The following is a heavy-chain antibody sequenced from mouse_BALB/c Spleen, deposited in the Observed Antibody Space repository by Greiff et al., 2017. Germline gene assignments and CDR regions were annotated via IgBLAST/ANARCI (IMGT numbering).Heavy chain of an antibody. CDR3: ARGPTVVHYYAMDY. Sequence: QVQLKQSGPELVKPGASVKISCKASGYSFTSYYIHWVKQRPGQGLEWIGWIFPGSGNTKYNEKFKGKATLTADTSSSTAYMQLSSLTSEDSAVYFCARGPTVVHYYAMDYWGQGTSVTVSS. V-gene: IGHV1-66*01. J-gene: IGHJ4*01. CDR2: IFPGSGNT. D-gene: IGHD1-1*01. CDR1: GYSFTSYY.